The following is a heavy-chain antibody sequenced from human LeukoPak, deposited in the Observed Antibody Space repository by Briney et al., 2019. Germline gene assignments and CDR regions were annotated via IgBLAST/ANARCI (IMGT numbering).Heavy chain of an antibody. Sequence: GAPVKVSCKASGYTFTGYHIHWVRQAPGQGLEWMGRINPDSGGTNYAQNFQGRVTMTGDTSISTAYMELSSLRSDDTAMYYCASDLLMTAYSSGWYSPVDIWGQGTMVTVSS. V-gene: IGHV1-2*06. J-gene: IGHJ3*02. CDR1: GYTFTGYH. CDR2: INPDSGGT. D-gene: IGHD6-19*01. CDR3: ASDLLMTAYSSGWYSPVDI.